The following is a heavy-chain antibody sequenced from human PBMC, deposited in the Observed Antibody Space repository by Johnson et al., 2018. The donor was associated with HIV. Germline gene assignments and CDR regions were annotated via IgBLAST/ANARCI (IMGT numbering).Heavy chain of an antibody. Sequence: QVQLVESGGGVVQPGRSLRLSCGASGFSFNNYAMHWVRQAPGKGLEWVAVIGYDGSNKYYVDSVKGRFTISRDNSKNTLYLQMNSLRAEDTAVYYCAKAYSSGWWALDIWGLGAMVTVSS. CDR1: GFSFNNYA. CDR2: IGYDGSNK. D-gene: IGHD6-19*01. V-gene: IGHV3-30*04. CDR3: AKAYSSGWWALDI. J-gene: IGHJ3*02.